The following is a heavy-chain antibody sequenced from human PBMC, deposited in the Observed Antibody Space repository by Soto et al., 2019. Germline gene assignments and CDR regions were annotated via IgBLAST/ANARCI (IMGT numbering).Heavy chain of an antibody. CDR2: VSPPFRTS. CDR1: GVSFNNNG. J-gene: IGHJ6*02. V-gene: IGHV1-69*01. D-gene: IGHD3-10*01. CDR3: ARVLYYGSGSYSPYGMDG. Sequence: QVQLVQSGAEVKKPGSSVKVSCKTSGVSFNNNGIGWVRQAPGHGLEWMGGVSPPFRTSNYARKFQGRISITADASTGTVNIELSSLTSEDTAQYYCARVLYYGSGSYSPYGMDGWGQWTTVTVSS.